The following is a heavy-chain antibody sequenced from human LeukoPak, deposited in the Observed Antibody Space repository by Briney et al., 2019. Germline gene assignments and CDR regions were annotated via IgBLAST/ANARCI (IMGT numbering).Heavy chain of an antibody. D-gene: IGHD3-3*01. CDR3: ARDYDLWSDPGGPYYYGMDV. V-gene: IGHV3-23*01. CDR1: GFTFSSYA. Sequence: PGGSLRLSCAASGFTFSSYAMSWVRQAPGKGLEWVSAISGSGGSTYYADSVKGRFTISRDNSKNTLYLQMNSLRAEDTAVYYCARDYDLWSDPGGPYYYGMDVWGQGTTVTVSS. CDR2: ISGSGGST. J-gene: IGHJ6*02.